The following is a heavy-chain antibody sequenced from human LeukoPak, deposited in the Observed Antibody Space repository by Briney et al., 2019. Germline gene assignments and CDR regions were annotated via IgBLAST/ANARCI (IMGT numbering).Heavy chain of an antibody. V-gene: IGHV3-21*01. CDR1: GFTFSSYS. Sequence: GGSLRLSCAASGFTFSSYSMNWVRQAPGKGLEWVSSISSSSSYIYYADSVKGRFIISRDNAQNSLYLQMSSLRTEDTGVYFCARVDSSGWLDYWGQGNMVTVSS. CDR3: ARVDSSGWLDY. CDR2: ISSSSSYI. D-gene: IGHD6-25*01. J-gene: IGHJ4*02.